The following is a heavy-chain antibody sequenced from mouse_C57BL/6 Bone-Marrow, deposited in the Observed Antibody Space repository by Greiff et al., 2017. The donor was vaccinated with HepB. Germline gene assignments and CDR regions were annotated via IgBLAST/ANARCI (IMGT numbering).Heavy chain of an antibody. J-gene: IGHJ1*03. Sequence: VQLKESGPELVKPGASVKISCKASGYSFTGYYMNWVKQSPEKSLEWIGEINPSTGGTTYNQKFKAKATLTVDKSSSTAYMQLKSLTSEDSAVYYCARRDGITTKYFYVWGTGTTVTVSS. V-gene: IGHV1-42*01. CDR2: INPSTGGT. CDR3: ARRDGITTKYFYV. CDR1: GYSFTGYY. D-gene: IGHD2-4*01.